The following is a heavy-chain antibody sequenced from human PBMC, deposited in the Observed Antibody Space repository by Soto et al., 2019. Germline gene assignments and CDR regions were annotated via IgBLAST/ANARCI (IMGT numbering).Heavy chain of an antibody. CDR1: GFTFSSYW. Sequence: EVQLVESGGGLVQPGGSLRLSCAASGFTFSSYWMSWVRRAPGKGLQWVANINRDGNEKYYVDSLKGRFTISRDNAENSLYLQMNTLRAEDTAVYYCARAPDGSGSYYYFDGWGQGTLVTVSS. CDR3: ARAPDGSGSYYYFDG. D-gene: IGHD3-22*01. CDR2: INRDGNEK. V-gene: IGHV3-7*03. J-gene: IGHJ4*02.